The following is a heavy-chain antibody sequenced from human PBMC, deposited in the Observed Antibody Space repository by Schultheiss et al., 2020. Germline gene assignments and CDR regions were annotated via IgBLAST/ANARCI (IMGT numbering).Heavy chain of an antibody. Sequence: SETLSLTCTVSGGSISSYYWSWIRQHPGKGLEWIGYIYYSGSTNYNPSLKSRVTISVDTSKNQFSLKLSSVTAADTAVYYCARGTVTTGGYYYYMDVWGKGTPVTVSS. D-gene: IGHD4-17*01. CDR2: IYYSGST. CDR1: GGSISSYY. V-gene: IGHV4-59*12. J-gene: IGHJ6*03. CDR3: ARGTVTTGGYYYYMDV.